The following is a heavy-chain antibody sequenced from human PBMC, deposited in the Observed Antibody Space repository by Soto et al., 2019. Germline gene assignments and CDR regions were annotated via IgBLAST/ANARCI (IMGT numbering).Heavy chain of an antibody. J-gene: IGHJ4*02. Sequence: DVQLVESGGGLVRPGGSLRLSCAASGFTFNIYSMNWVRQAPGKGLEWVSYISYSSSTIYYADSVKGRFTISRDNAKNSLYLQMNSLRAEDTAVYYCVRIGGGSTGDYWGQGTLVTVSS. V-gene: IGHV3-48*01. CDR2: ISYSSSTI. CDR1: GFTFNIYS. D-gene: IGHD3-9*01. CDR3: VRIGGGSTGDY.